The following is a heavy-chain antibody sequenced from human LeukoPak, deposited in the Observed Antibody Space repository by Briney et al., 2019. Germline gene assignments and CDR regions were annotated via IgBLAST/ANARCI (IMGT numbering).Heavy chain of an antibody. Sequence: GSLPLSCAASRFPLSRYSIHWVRPATGRGLEWVSSINIDSITVNYADSVKSRFTISIDKAKKSLYLQMISLRAKDTAVCYCSTAKFDNWGQGTLVTVSS. J-gene: IGHJ4*02. CDR1: RFPLSRYS. CDR3: STAKFDN. CDR2: INIDSITV. V-gene: IGHV3-48*01.